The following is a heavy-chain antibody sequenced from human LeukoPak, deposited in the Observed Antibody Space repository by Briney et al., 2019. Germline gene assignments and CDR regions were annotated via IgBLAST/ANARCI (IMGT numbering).Heavy chain of an antibody. Sequence: GGSLRLSCVGSGFTFDDYAMHWVRQAPGKGLEWVSGINWNSGSTGYADSVKDRFTISRDNAKNSLYLQMNSLKTEDMALYYCTKPSNSYYYDTSGYYFDSRGQGTLVTVSS. V-gene: IGHV3-9*03. CDR3: TKPSNSYYYDTSGYYFDS. D-gene: IGHD3-22*01. CDR1: GFTFDDYA. CDR2: INWNSGST. J-gene: IGHJ4*02.